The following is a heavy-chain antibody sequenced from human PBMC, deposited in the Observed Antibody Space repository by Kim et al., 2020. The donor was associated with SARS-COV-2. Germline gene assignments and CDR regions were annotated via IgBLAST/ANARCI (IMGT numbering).Heavy chain of an antibody. V-gene: IGHV4-31*03. D-gene: IGHD3-22*01. CDR1: GGSISSGGYY. J-gene: IGHJ4*02. Sequence: SETLSLTCTVSGGSISSGGYYWSWIRQHPGKGLEWIGYIYYSGSTYYNPSLKSRVTISVDTSKNQFSLKLSSVTAADTAVYYCATIPSFEDPPLTYYYDSSGYLRDDYWGQGTLVTVSS. CDR2: IYYSGST. CDR3: ATIPSFEDPPLTYYYDSSGYLRDDY.